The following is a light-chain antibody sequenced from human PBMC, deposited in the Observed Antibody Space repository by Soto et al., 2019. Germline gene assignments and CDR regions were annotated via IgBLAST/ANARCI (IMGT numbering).Light chain of an antibody. CDR3: QSYDSSLSAVV. CDR2: GNS. Sequence: QSVLTQPPSVSGAPGQRVTISCTGSSSNIGAGYDVHWYQQLPGTAPKLLIYGNSNRPSGVPDRCSGSKSGTSASLASTGLQAEEEADYNGQSYDSSLSAVVFGGGTKLTVL. J-gene: IGLJ2*01. V-gene: IGLV1-40*01. CDR1: SSNIGAGYD.